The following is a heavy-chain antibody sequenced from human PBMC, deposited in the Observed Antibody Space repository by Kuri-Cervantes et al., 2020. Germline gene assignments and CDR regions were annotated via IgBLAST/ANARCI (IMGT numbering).Heavy chain of an antibody. Sequence: SETLSLTCTVSGGSINTCYWSWIRQPPGKGLEWIGNIYHSGSTNYNSGSTNYNPSLKSRVTISVDTSKNQFSLKLSSVTAADTAVYYCARVGREYEVWGSYRYSIDAFDIWGQGTMVTVSS. CDR1: GGSINTCY. CDR3: ARVGREYEVWGSYRYSIDAFDI. CDR2: IYHSGSTNYNSGST. V-gene: IGHV4-59*01. D-gene: IGHD3-16*02. J-gene: IGHJ3*02.